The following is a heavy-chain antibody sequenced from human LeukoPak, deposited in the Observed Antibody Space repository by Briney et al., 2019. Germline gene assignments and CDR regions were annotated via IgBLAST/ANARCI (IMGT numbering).Heavy chain of an antibody. J-gene: IGHJ5*02. CDR2: IRDDGSNE. D-gene: IGHD2-21*02. Sequence: GGSLRLSCAASGFTLTRYGMHWVRQAPGKGLEWVAFIRDDGSNEYYADSVKGRFTISRDNSKNTLYLQMNSLRAEDTAVYYCAKGRGVPYEVVTAILDPWGQGTLVTVSS. V-gene: IGHV3-30*02. CDR1: GFTLTRYG. CDR3: AKGRGVPYEVVTAILDP.